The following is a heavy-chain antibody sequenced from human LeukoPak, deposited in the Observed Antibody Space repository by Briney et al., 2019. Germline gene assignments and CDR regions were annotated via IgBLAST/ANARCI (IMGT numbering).Heavy chain of an antibody. Sequence: PSETLSLTRTVSGGSISSHYWSWIRQPPGKGLEWIGYIYYSGSTNYNPSLKSRVTISVDTSKNQFSLKLSSVTAADTAVYYCARESNFWRAFDYWGQGTLVTVSS. CDR1: GGSISSHY. CDR3: ARESNFWRAFDY. V-gene: IGHV4-59*11. J-gene: IGHJ4*02. CDR2: IYYSGST. D-gene: IGHD3-3*01.